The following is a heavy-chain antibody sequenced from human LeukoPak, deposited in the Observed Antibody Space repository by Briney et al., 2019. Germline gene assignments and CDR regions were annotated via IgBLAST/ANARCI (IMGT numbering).Heavy chain of an antibody. CDR1: GYTFTSYG. Sequence: ASVKVSCKASGYTFTSYGISWVRQAPGQGLEWMGWISAYNGNTNYAQKLQGRVTMTTDTSTSTAYMELRSLRSDDTAVYYCARSLKTYYDFWSGYNWFDPWGQGTLVTVSS. V-gene: IGHV1-18*01. CDR3: ARSLKTYYDFWSGYNWFDP. J-gene: IGHJ5*02. CDR2: ISAYNGNT. D-gene: IGHD3-3*01.